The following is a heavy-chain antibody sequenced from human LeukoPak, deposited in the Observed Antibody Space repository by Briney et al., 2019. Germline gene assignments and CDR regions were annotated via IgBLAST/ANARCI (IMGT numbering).Heavy chain of an antibody. CDR2: ISSRSSYI. CDR1: GFTFSGYS. D-gene: IGHD5-12*01. Sequence: GGPLRLSCAASGFTFSGYSMNWVRQAPRKRLEWVSSISSRSSYIYYDDSVKGRFTISRDNAKNSVYLQMNSLRAEDTAVYYCGRGGATVDYWGQGTLVTVSS. J-gene: IGHJ4*02. V-gene: IGHV3-21*01. CDR3: GRGGATVDY.